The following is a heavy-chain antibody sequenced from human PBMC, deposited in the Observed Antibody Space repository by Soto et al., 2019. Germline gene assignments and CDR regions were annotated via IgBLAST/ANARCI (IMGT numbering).Heavy chain of an antibody. V-gene: IGHV3-74*01. J-gene: IGHJ6*02. CDR2: ISNDGTIT. Sequence: GSLRLSCAAPGLTFSNYWMHWVRQAPGQGLVWVSRISNDGTITDYADSVKGRFTVSRDNAKNTQSLQMDSLRSEDTAVYFCASAVDYDFWSGTTHYGMDVWGQGTTVTVSS. CDR1: GLTFSNYW. D-gene: IGHD3-3*01. CDR3: ASAVDYDFWSGTTHYGMDV.